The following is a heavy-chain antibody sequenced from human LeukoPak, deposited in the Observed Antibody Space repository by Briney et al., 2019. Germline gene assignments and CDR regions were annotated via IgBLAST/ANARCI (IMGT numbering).Heavy chain of an antibody. Sequence: ASVKVSCKASGYTFTNFGGAWVRQAPGQGLEWMAWISAYNGNPNYAQKFQGRVTMTTDTSTSTAYMELRNLTSDETAVYFCARGGGTRVYYFDYWGQGTLVTVSS. CDR3: ARGGGTRVYYFDY. D-gene: IGHD1-1*01. CDR2: ISAYNGNP. CDR1: GYTFTNFG. J-gene: IGHJ4*02. V-gene: IGHV1-18*01.